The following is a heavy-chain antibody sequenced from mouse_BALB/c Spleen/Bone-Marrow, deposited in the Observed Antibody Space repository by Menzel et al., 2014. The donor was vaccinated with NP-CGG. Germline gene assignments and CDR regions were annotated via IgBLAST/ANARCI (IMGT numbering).Heavy chain of an antibody. J-gene: IGHJ2*01. CDR3: ARQWYYGSSDY. D-gene: IGHD1-1*01. CDR2: INPDSSTI. V-gene: IGHV4-1*02. CDR1: GFAFSRYW. Sequence: EVQLQQSGGGLVQPGGSLKLSWAASGFAFSRYWMSWVRQAPGKGLEWIGEINPDSSTINYTPSLKDKFIISRDNAKNTLYLQMSKVRSEDTALYYCARQWYYGSSDYWGQGTTLTVSS.